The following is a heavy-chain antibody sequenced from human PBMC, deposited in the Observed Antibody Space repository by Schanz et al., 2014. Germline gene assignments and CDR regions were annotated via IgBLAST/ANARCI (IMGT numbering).Heavy chain of an antibody. D-gene: IGHD3-10*01. CDR1: GGTFSSYT. Sequence: QLQLVQSGAEVKKPGSSVKVSCKLSGGTFSSYTISWMRQAPGQGLEWMGKIIPVLNIATYAQRFQGRVSITADTSTNTAYMELSSLTSEDTAVHYGARGRGYYDYWGQGTLVTVSS. V-gene: IGHV1-69*02. J-gene: IGHJ4*02. CDR3: ARGRGYYDY. CDR2: IIPVLNIA.